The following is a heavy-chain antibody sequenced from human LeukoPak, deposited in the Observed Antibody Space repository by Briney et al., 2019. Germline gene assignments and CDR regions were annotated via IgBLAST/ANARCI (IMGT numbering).Heavy chain of an antibody. CDR3: ARDAPRYNWNDVPH. CDR1: GFTVSSNY. Sequence: GGSLRLSCAASGFTVSSNYMSWVRQAPGKGLEWVSVIYSGGSTYYADSVKGRFTISRDNSKNTLYLQMNSLRAEDTAVYYCARDAPRYNWNDVPHWGQGTLVTVSS. D-gene: IGHD1-20*01. CDR2: IYSGGST. V-gene: IGHV3-53*01. J-gene: IGHJ4*02.